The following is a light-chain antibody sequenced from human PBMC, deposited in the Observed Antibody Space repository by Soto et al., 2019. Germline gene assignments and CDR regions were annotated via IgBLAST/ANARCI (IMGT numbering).Light chain of an antibody. CDR3: QQYNGYGR. V-gene: IGKV1-5*01. J-gene: IGKJ1*01. Sequence: DIQMTQSPSTLSASVGDRVTITCRASQSISSWLAWYQQKPGKAPKLLIYDASSLESGVPSRFSGSGSGTEFTLTISSLQPDDFAIYYCQQYNGYGRFGQGTKVDIK. CDR1: QSISSW. CDR2: DAS.